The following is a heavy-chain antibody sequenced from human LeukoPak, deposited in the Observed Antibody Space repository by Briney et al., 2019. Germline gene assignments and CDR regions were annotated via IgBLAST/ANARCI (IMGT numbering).Heavy chain of an antibody. V-gene: IGHV4-30-2*01. D-gene: IGHD3-10*01. Sequence: SQTLSLTCTVSGGSISSGGYYWSWVRQPPGKGLEWIGEIYHSGSTNYNPSLKSRVTISVDKSENQFSLKLSSVTAADTAVYYCARDQRGITMVRGVFGGSLRPSGPFDYWGQGTLVTVSS. J-gene: IGHJ4*02. CDR3: ARDQRGITMVRGVFGGSLRPSGPFDY. CDR2: IYHSGST. CDR1: GGSISSGGYY.